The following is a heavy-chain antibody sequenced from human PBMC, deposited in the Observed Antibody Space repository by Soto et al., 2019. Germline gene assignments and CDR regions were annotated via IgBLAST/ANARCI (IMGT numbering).Heavy chain of an antibody. CDR2: INLNSGDT. V-gene: IGHV1-2*02. D-gene: IGHD6-6*01. J-gene: IGHJ5*02. CDR1: GYTFTDYY. Sequence: ASVKVSCKXSGYTFTDYYMEWVRQAPGQGLEWMGWINLNSGDTNFAQQFQGRVTMTRDTSITTAYMDLTRLRSDDTAVYYCARARPPFNWFDLWGQGTLVTVSS. CDR3: ARARPPFNWFDL.